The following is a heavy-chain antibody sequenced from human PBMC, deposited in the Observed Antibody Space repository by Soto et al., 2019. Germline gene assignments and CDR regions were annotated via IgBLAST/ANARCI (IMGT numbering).Heavy chain of an antibody. CDR1: GGSISSSSYY. CDR3: ARVGDFWSGYHYYFDY. J-gene: IGHJ4*02. V-gene: IGHV4-39*01. CDR2: IYYSGST. D-gene: IGHD3-3*01. Sequence: NPSETLSLTCTVSGGSISSSSYYWGWIRQPPGKGLEWIGSIYYSGSTYYNPSLKSRVTISVDTSKNQFSLKLSSVTAADTAVYYCARVGDFWSGYHYYFDYWGQGTLVTVSS.